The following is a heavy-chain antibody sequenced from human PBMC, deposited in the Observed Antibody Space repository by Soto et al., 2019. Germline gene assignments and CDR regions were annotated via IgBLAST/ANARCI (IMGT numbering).Heavy chain of an antibody. CDR2: SRNKANRYTT. CDR3: ARARCDGSQYYPDS. Sequence: EVQLVESGGGLVQPGGSLRLSCAASGFSFSDYYMDWVRQAPGKGLEWVGRSRNKANRYTTEYAASVKGRFTISRDISETSLYLQVNSLKAEDEALYYLARARCDGSQYYPDSWGQGSLVPVSS. V-gene: IGHV3-72*01. CDR1: GFSFSDYY. J-gene: IGHJ4*02. D-gene: IGHD3-22*01.